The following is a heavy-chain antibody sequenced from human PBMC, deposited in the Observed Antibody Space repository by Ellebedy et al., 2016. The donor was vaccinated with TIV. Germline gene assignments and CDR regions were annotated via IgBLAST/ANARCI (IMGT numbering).Heavy chain of an antibody. CDR3: ARALNHVDTVSTAPLDC. D-gene: IGHD5/OR15-5a*01. CDR1: GFTFSSHA. Sequence: PGGSLRLSCAASGFTFSSHAMHRVRQAPGKGLEWVALISYDGSNKYFADSVQGRFTISRDNSQNTLYLLMNRLRGDDTDSYYCARALNHVDTVSTAPLDCWGQGTLVTVSS. CDR2: ISYDGSNK. J-gene: IGHJ4*02. V-gene: IGHV3-30*04.